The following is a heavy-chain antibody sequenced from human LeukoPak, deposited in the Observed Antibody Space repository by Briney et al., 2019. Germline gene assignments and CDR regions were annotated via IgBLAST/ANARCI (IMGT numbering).Heavy chain of an antibody. J-gene: IGHJ5*01. CDR1: GFTIANHG. CDR3: AKDWGSSGWYNWFGS. V-gene: IGHV3-30*18. D-gene: IGHD6-19*01. CDR2: ISHQGEAE. Sequence: GGSLRLSCAVSGFTIANHGMHWVRQAPGKGLEWVAMISHQGEAEYYGDSVRGRLTISRDTSNNTLYLQMYSLRIEDTGVYYCAKDWGSSGWYNWFGSWGRGTLVTVSS.